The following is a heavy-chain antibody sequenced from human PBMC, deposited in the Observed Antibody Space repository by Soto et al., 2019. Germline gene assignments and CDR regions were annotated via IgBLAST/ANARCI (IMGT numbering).Heavy chain of an antibody. J-gene: IGHJ4*02. V-gene: IGHV1-18*01. D-gene: IGHD3-22*01. Sequence: ASVKVSCKASGYTFTSYGISWVRQAPGQGLEWMGWISAYNGNTNYAQKLQGRVTMTTDTSTSTAYMELRSLRSDDTAVYYCARDYYDSSRAYFDYWGQGTLVTVSS. CDR1: GYTFTSYG. CDR2: ISAYNGNT. CDR3: ARDYYDSSRAYFDY.